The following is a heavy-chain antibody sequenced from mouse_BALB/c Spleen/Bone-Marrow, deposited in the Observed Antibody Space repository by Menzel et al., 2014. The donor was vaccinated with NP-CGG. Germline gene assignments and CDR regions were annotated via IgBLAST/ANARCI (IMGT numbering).Heavy chain of an antibody. D-gene: IGHD1-1*01. Sequence: QVQLKESGAELVKPGASVKLSCKASGYTFTSFYMYWVKQRPGQGLEWIGGINPSNGGTNFNEKFKGKATLTLDKSSSTAYMQLSSLTSEDSAVYYCTRGSYGSSQYYFDYWGQGTTLTVSS. V-gene: IGHV1S81*02. CDR2: INPSNGGT. J-gene: IGHJ2*01. CDR3: TRGSYGSSQYYFDY. CDR1: GYTFTSFY.